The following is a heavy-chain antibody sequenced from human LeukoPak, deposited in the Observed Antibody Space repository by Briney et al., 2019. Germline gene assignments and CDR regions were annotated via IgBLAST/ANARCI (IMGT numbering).Heavy chain of an antibody. CDR3: ARVPFGVVSRYFDY. CDR1: GYIFTGYY. V-gene: IGHV1-2*02. D-gene: IGHD3-3*01. CDR2: INPNSGGT. J-gene: IGHJ4*02. Sequence: ASVKVSCKASGYIFTGYYMHWVRQAPGQGLERMGWINPNSGGTNYAQKFQGRVTMTRDTSISTAYMELSRLRSDDTAVYYCARVPFGVVSRYFDYWGQGTLVTVSS.